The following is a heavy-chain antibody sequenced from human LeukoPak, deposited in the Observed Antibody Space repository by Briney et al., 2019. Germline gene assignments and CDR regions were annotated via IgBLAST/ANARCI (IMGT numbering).Heavy chain of an antibody. Sequence: SETLSLTCTVSGGSISSGDYYWTWIRQHPGKGLEWIGSIYHSGSTNYNPSLKSRVTISVDTSKNQFSLKLSSVTAADTAVYYCARGKTYYDISKDAFDIWGQGTMVTVSS. J-gene: IGHJ3*02. D-gene: IGHD3-22*01. CDR3: ARGKTYYDISKDAFDI. V-gene: IGHV4-61*08. CDR1: GGSISSGDYY. CDR2: IYHSGST.